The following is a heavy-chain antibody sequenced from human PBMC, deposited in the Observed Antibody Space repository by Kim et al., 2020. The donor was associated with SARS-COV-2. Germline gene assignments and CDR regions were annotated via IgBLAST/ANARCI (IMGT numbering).Heavy chain of an antibody. J-gene: IGHJ4*02. CDR2: ISSSAAST. CDR3: AKWTGGGVCSGDSCFYFDYFDF. Sequence: GGSLRLSCAASGFTFGHYAVNWVRQTPERGLEWVSAISSSAASTEYADSVKGRFTISRDNPKNKVYLQMNGLRGDDKGVYHCAKWTGGGVCSGDSCFYFDYFDFWGPETLVTVSS. D-gene: IGHD2-15*01. CDR1: GFTFGHYA. V-gene: IGHV3-23*01.